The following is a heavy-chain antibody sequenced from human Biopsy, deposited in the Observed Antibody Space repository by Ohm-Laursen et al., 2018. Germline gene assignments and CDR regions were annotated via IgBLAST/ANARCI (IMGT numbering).Heavy chain of an antibody. J-gene: IGHJ4*02. V-gene: IGHV1-2*02. Sequence: GASVKVSCKASSYTFTDYNIHWMRQAPGQGLEWLGYINCKTGATNYAQKFQGTVTMTRDTSISTAYLALGSLRSADTAIYYCARDPINGHKHFDYWGQGSLVTVSS. D-gene: IGHD2-8*01. CDR3: ARDPINGHKHFDY. CDR2: INCKTGAT. CDR1: SYTFTDYN.